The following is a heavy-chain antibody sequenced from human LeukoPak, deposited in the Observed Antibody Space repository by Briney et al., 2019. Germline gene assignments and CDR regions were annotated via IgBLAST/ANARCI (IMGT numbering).Heavy chain of an antibody. CDR3: ARGSSGYYYDNWFDP. V-gene: IGHV1-18*01. CDR2: ISAYNGNT. CDR1: GYTFTSYG. D-gene: IGHD3-22*01. Sequence: ASVKVSCKASGYTFTSYGISWVRQAPGQGLEWMGWISAYNGNTNYAQKLQGRVTMTTDTSTSTAYMELRSLRSDDTAVYYCARGSSGYYYDNWFDPWGQGTLVTISS. J-gene: IGHJ5*02.